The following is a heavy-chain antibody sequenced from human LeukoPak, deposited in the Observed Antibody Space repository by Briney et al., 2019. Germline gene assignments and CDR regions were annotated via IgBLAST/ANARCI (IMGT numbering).Heavy chain of an antibody. J-gene: IGHJ5*02. CDR1: GFTFSSYW. CDR2: IKQDGSEK. D-gene: IGHD1-26*01. V-gene: IGHV3-7*01. Sequence: GGSLRLSCAASGFTFSSYWMSWVRQAPGKGLEWVANIKQDGSEKYYVDSVKGRFTISRDNAKNSLYLQMNRLRAEDTAVYYCVYGGSYYVAWGQGTLVTVSS. CDR3: VYGGSYYVA.